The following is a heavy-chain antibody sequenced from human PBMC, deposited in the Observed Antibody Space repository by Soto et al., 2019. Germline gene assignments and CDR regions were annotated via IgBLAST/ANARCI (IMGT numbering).Heavy chain of an antibody. CDR2: IYYSGST. V-gene: IGHV4-39*01. D-gene: IGHD1-26*01. J-gene: IGHJ5*02. CDR3: ARDGLKGVLRRNWFDP. Sequence: PSETLSLTCTVSGGSISSSSYYWGWIRQPPGKGLEWIGSIYYSGSTYYNPSLKSRVTISVDTSKSQSSLKLSSVTAADTAVYYCARDGLKGVLRRNWFDPWGQGTLVTVSS. CDR1: GGSISSSSYY.